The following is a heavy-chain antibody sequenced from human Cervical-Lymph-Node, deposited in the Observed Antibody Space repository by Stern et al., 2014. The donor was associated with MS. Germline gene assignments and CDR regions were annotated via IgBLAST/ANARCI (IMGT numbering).Heavy chain of an antibody. J-gene: IGHJ4*02. CDR3: ARRLYYYDSSGYYYEGPWYYFDY. V-gene: IGHV5-51*03. D-gene: IGHD3-22*01. Sequence: VQLVQSGAEVKKPGESLKISCKGSGYSFTSYWIGWVRQMPGKGLEWMGIIYPGDSDTRYRPSFQGQVTISADKSISTAYLQWSSLKASDTAMYYCARRLYYYDSSGYYYEGPWYYFDYWGQGTLVTVSS. CDR1: GYSFTSYW. CDR2: IYPGDSDT.